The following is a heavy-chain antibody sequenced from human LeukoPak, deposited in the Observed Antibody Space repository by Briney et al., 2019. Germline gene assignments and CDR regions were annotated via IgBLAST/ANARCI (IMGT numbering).Heavy chain of an antibody. CDR1: GFTFSDYY. D-gene: IGHD3-9*01. J-gene: IGHJ5*02. V-gene: IGHV3-11*06. CDR2: ISSSSSYT. Sequence: GGSLRLSCGASGFTFSDYYMSWIRQAPGKGLEGVSYISSSSSYTNYADSVKGRFTISRDNAKNSLYLQMNSLRAEDTAVYYCARGSAYYDILTGYQAPWGQGTLVTVSS. CDR3: ARGSAYYDILTGYQAP.